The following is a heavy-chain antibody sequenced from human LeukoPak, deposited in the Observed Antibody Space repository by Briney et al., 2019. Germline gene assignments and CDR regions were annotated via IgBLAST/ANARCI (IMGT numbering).Heavy chain of an antibody. J-gene: IGHJ4*02. V-gene: IGHV3-7*01. D-gene: IGHD3-10*01. CDR3: AREGAYGSGSYSDYFDY. CDR1: GFTFSSYW. Sequence: PGGSLRLSCAASGFTFSSYWMSWVRQAPGKGLEWVANIKQDGSEKYYVDSVKGRFTISRDNAKNSLYLQMNSLRAEDTAVYYCAREGAYGSGSYSDYFDYRGQGTLVTVSS. CDR2: IKQDGSEK.